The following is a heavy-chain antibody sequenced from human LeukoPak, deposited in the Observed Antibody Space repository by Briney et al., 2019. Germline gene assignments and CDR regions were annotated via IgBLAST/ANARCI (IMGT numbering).Heavy chain of an antibody. J-gene: IGHJ4*02. V-gene: IGHV4-31*03. CDR2: IYYSGST. CDR1: GGSISSGGYY. CDR3: ARGRNPDYGDSKIDY. Sequence: SQTLSLTCTVSGGSISSGGYYWSWIRQHPGKGLEWVEYIYYSGSTYYNPSLKSRISMSVDTSKNQFSLMLSSVTAADTAVYYCARGRNPDYGDSKIDYWGQGTLVTVSS. D-gene: IGHD4-17*01.